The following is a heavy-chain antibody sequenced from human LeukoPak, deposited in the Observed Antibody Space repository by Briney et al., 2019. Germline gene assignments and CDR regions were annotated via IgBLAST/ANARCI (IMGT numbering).Heavy chain of an antibody. CDR3: ARDPITIFGVVNDAFDI. CDR2: TNHSGST. D-gene: IGHD3-3*01. V-gene: IGHV4-34*01. Sequence: SETLSLTCAVYGGSFSGYYWSWIRQPPGKGLEWIGETNHSGSTNYNPSLKSRVTISVDTSKNQFSLKLSSVTAADTAVYYCARDPITIFGVVNDAFDIWGQGTMVTVSS. CDR1: GGSFSGYY. J-gene: IGHJ3*02.